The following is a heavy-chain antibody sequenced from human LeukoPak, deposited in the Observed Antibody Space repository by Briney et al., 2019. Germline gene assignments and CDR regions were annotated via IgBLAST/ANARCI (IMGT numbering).Heavy chain of an antibody. J-gene: IGHJ4*02. Sequence: GGSLRLSCAASGFTFSSYAMHWVRQAPGKGLEGVAVISYDGNNKYYADSVKGRFTTSRDNSKNTLYLQMNSLRAEDTAVYYCAKEGQNIVVVPADSPYFGYWGQGTLVTVSS. CDR2: ISYDGNNK. V-gene: IGHV3-30-3*02. CDR1: GFTFSSYA. D-gene: IGHD2-2*01. CDR3: AKEGQNIVVVPADSPYFGY.